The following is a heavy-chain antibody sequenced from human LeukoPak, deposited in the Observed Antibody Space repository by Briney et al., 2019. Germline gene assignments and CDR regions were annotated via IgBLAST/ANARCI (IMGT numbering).Heavy chain of an antibody. Sequence: GGSLRLSCAASGFTFSSYSMNWVRQAPGKGLEWVSSISSSSSYIYYADSVKGRFTSSRDNAKNSLYLQMHSLRAEDTAVYYCARDILGSGGSCYSSYNWFDPWGQGTLVTVSS. CDR2: ISSSSSYI. D-gene: IGHD2-15*01. V-gene: IGHV3-21*01. J-gene: IGHJ5*02. CDR3: ARDILGSGGSCYSSYNWFDP. CDR1: GFTFSSYS.